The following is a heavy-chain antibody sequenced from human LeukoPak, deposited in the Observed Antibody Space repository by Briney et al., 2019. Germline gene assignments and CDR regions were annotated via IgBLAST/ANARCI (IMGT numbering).Heavy chain of an antibody. Sequence: GGSLRLSCAASGFTFSSYAMHWVRQAPGKGLEYVSAISNDGGSTYYANPVKGRFTISRDNSKNTLYLQVGSLRAEDMAVYYCARVGYRYGIDYWGQGTLVTVSS. J-gene: IGHJ4*02. CDR2: ISNDGGST. CDR3: ARVGYRYGIDY. CDR1: GFTFSSYA. V-gene: IGHV3-64*01. D-gene: IGHD5-18*01.